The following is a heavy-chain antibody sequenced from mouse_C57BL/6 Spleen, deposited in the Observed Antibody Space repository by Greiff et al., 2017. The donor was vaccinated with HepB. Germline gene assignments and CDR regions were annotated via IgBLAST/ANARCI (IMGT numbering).Heavy chain of an antibody. CDR1: GYTFTSYW. CDR3: ARGGGSSPMDY. D-gene: IGHD1-1*01. Sequence: ESGAELVKPGASVKMSCKASGYTFTSYWITWVKQRPGQGLEWIGDIYPGSGSTNYNEKFKSKATLTVDTSSSTAYMQLSSLTSEDSAVYDCARGGGSSPMDYWGQGTSVTVSS. CDR2: IYPGSGST. V-gene: IGHV1-55*01. J-gene: IGHJ4*01.